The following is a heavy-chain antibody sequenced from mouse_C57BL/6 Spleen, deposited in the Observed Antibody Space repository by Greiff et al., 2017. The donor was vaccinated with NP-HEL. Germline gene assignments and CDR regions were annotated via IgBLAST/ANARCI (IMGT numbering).Heavy chain of an antibody. Sequence: QVQLKESGPGLVAPSQSLSITCTVSGFSLTSYAISWVRQPPGKGLEWLGVIWTGGGTNYNSALKSRLSISKDNSKSQVFIKMNSLQTDDTARYYCARKNPYYGSSYDWYFDVWGTGTTVTVSS. V-gene: IGHV2-9-1*01. J-gene: IGHJ1*03. CDR3: ARKNPYYGSSYDWYFDV. CDR2: IWTGGGT. CDR1: GFSLTSYA. D-gene: IGHD1-1*01.